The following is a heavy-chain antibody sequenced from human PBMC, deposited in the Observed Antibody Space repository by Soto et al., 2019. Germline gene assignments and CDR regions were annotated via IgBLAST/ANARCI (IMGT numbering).Heavy chain of an antibody. D-gene: IGHD3-3*01. J-gene: IGHJ5*02. CDR3: ARLDFRSGYYGGRFDP. CDR2: IFYSGTT. CDR1: GDSVNNNDFY. Sequence: SETLSLTCTVSGDSVNNNDFYWAWIRQPPGKGLEWVVTIFYSGTTYHNPSLKGRVTASVDRPENQFSLKLTSVTASDTAVYYCARLDFRSGYYGGRFDPWGQGTLVTVS. V-gene: IGHV4-39*01.